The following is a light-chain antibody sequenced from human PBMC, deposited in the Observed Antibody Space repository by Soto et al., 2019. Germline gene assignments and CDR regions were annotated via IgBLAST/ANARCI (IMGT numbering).Light chain of an antibody. J-gene: IGLJ1*01. CDR2: EVS. CDR1: SSDVGGYNY. CDR3: SSYTSSSTYV. Sequence: QSVLTQPASVSGSPGQSITISCTGTSSDVGGYNYVSWYQQHPGKAPKLMIYEVSNRPSGVSNRFSGSKSGNTASLTISGLQAEDEADYYCSSYTSSSTYVXGTGTNVT. V-gene: IGLV2-14*01.